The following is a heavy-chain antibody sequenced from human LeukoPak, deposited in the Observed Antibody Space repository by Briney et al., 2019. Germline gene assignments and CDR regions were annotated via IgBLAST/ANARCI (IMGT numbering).Heavy chain of an antibody. CDR3: ATRDYTSSKY. CDR2: INSDGSTT. J-gene: IGHJ4*02. D-gene: IGHD6-6*01. CDR1: GFALSSYW. V-gene: IGHV3-74*01. Sequence: GGSLRLSCAASGFALSSYWMHWVRQAPGKELVWVSDINSDGSTTRYADSVKGRFTISRDNAKNTLYLEMNSLRAEDTAVYYCATRDYTSSKYWGQGTLVTVSS.